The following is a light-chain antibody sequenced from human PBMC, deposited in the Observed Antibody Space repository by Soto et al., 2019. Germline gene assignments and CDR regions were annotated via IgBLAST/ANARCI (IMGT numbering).Light chain of an antibody. J-gene: IGLJ2*01. Sequence: QSVLTQPPSASGTPGQRVTISCSGSSSNIGSNSVTWYQQFPGTAPKLLINNNNQRPSGVPARFSGSKSGTSASLAISGLQSEDEADYYCAAWGNSLNLPEFGGGTKVTVL. CDR2: NNN. V-gene: IGLV1-44*01. CDR1: SSNIGSNS. CDR3: AAWGNSLNLPE.